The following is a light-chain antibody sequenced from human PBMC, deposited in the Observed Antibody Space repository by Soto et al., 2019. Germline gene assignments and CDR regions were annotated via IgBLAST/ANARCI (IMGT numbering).Light chain of an antibody. Sequence: QSVLTQPASVSGSPGQSITISCTGTSRDVGGYNYVSWYQQHPGKDPKLMIYDVSNRPSGVSNRFSGSNSGNTASLTIYGLQAEDEADSYCSSYTTSCSLLFGGGTKLIGL. CDR1: SRDVGGYNY. J-gene: IGLJ2*01. V-gene: IGLV2-14*01. CDR2: DVS. CDR3: SSYTTSCSLL.